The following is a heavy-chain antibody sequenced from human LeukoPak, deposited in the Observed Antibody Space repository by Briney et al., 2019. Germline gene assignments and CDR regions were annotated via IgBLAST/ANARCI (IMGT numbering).Heavy chain of an antibody. V-gene: IGHV5-10-1*01. Sequence: ISCKXSGXXFTXXXXXXVRXXXXXGXXWMGRIDPSDSYTNYSPSFQGHVTISADKSISTAYLQWSSLKASDTAMYYCARAXGRXFDYWGQG. CDR2: IDPSDSYT. CDR3: ARAXGRXFDY. CDR1: GXXFTXXX. J-gene: IGHJ4*02.